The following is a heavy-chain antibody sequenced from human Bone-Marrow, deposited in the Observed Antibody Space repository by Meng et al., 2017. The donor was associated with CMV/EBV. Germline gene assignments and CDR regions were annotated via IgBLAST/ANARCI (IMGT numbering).Heavy chain of an antibody. V-gene: IGHV1-3*04. D-gene: IGHD4-17*01. Sequence: VSCKASGYSFTSYAMQWVRQAPGQRLEWMGWINTGNGNTKYSQKFQGRVTITRDTSATTGYMELVSLTSEDTAVYYCAGYGDSWLDYWGQGTLVTVSS. CDR2: INTGNGNT. CDR3: AGYGDSWLDY. J-gene: IGHJ4*02. CDR1: GYSFTSYA.